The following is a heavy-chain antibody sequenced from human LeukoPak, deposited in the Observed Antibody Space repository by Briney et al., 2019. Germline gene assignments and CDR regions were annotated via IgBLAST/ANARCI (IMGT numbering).Heavy chain of an antibody. CDR2: IYYSGST. J-gene: IGHJ3*02. V-gene: IGHV4-30-4*08. CDR1: GGSISSGDYY. CDR3: ARTGRGYYDFWSGYPRAAFDI. Sequence: SETLSLTCTVSGGSISSGDYYWSWIRQPPGKGLEWIGYIYYSGSTYYNPSLKSRVTISVDTSKNQFSLKLSSVTAADTAVYYCARTGRGYYDFWSGYPRAAFDIWGQGTMVIVSS. D-gene: IGHD3-3*01.